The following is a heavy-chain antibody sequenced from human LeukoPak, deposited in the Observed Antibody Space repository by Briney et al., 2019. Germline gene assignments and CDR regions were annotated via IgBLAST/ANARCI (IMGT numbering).Heavy chain of an antibody. CDR1: GGSISSSTW. CDR2: IHHSGTT. D-gene: IGHD2-15*01. CDR3: ARAFLVGYSPEEYFFDY. Sequence: SGTLSLTCTVSGGSISSSTWWSWVRQPPGEGLECIGEIHHSGTTNYNPSLKSRVTISIDKSKNQFSLKLNSVTAADTAVYYCARAFLVGYSPEEYFFDYWGQGNLVTVSS. V-gene: IGHV4-4*02. J-gene: IGHJ4*02.